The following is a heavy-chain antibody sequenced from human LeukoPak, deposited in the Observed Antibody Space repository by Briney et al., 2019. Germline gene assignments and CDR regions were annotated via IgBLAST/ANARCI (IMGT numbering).Heavy chain of an antibody. V-gene: IGHV1-46*01. CDR1: GYTVTSYY. CDR3: ASVYKHGMDV. Sequence: ASVKVSCKASGYTVTSYYMHWVRQAPGQGLEWMAILNSSGGSSNYAQKFQGRATLTRATSTGTVYMELSSLGSEDTAVYYCASVYKHGMDVWGQGTTVIVSS. J-gene: IGHJ6*02. D-gene: IGHD5-24*01. CDR2: LNSSGGSS.